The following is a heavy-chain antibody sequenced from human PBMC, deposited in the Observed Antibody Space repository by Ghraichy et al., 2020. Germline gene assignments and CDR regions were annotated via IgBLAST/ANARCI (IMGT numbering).Heavy chain of an antibody. CDR2: ISGSGDSA. CDR3: AKRHYYASGPYNW. J-gene: IGHJ4*02. CDR1: GFDFNNYD. Sequence: GGSLRLSCVASGFDFNNYDMTWVRQAPGKGLEWVSGISGSGDSADYADSVKGRFTISRDNSKNTLYLQMNNPRAEDTAVYYCAKRHYYASGPYNWWGQGTLVTVSS. D-gene: IGHD3-10*01. V-gene: IGHV3-23*01.